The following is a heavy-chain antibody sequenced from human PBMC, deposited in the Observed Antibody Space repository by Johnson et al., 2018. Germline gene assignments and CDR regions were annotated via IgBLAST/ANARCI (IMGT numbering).Heavy chain of an antibody. V-gene: IGHV3-73*01. J-gene: IGHJ3*02. D-gene: IGHD2-2*02. CDR3: AKGDHTRGQACDI. CDR2: IRSKANSYAT. CDR1: GFTFSGSA. Sequence: VQLVQSGGGLVQPGGSLKLSCAASGFTFSGSAMHWVRQASGKGLEWVGRIRSKANSYATAYAASVKGRFTISRDNSKNTLYLQMNSLRPEDTAVYYCAKGDHTRGQACDIWGQGTVVTVSS.